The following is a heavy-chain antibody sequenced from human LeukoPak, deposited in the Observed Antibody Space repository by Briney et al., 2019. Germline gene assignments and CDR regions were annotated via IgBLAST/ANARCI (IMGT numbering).Heavy chain of an antibody. CDR3: ARDNSGSYDF. D-gene: IGHD3-10*01. J-gene: IGHJ4*02. V-gene: IGHV3-7*01. Sequence: GGPLRLSCAASGFTFRRYWMSWVRQAPGKGLEGVANVKQDGSDKYYVDSVKGRFTISRDNAKNSLYLQMNSLGADDTAVYYCARDNSGSYDFWGQGTLVTVSS. CDR2: VKQDGSDK. CDR1: GFTFRRYW.